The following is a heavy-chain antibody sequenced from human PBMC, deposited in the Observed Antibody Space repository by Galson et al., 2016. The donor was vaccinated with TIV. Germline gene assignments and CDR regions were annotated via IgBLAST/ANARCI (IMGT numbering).Heavy chain of an antibody. D-gene: IGHD3-22*01. Sequence: SLRLSCAASGFNVSINYMTWVRQAPGKGLDWVSIITSDGSTNYADSVNGRVTISRDKSKNTLYLQMNTLRAEDTAVYYCVSPAGSDYYDTSGYYSYWGQGTLVTVSA. V-gene: IGHV3-66*02. J-gene: IGHJ4*02. CDR2: ITSDGST. CDR1: GFNVSINY. CDR3: VSPAGSDYYDTSGYYSY.